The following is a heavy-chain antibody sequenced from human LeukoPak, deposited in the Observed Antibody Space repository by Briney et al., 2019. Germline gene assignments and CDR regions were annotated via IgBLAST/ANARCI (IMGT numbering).Heavy chain of an antibody. D-gene: IGHD4-17*01. V-gene: IGHV3-9*03. CDR2: ISWNSNSI. Sequence: GVSLRLSCEASGFTFDDCAIHWVRQAPGKGLELVSGISWNSNSIGYADSVKGRFTISRDNAKNSLHLLMSSLRAEDMALYYCAKSTDCCLNYVDYGYFDSWGQGTLVTVSS. CDR1: GFTFDDCA. J-gene: IGHJ4*02. CDR3: AKSTDCCLNYVDYGYFDS.